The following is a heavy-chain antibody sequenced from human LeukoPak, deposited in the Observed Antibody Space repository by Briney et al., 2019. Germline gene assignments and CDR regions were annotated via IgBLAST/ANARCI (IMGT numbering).Heavy chain of an antibody. D-gene: IGHD3-10*01. CDR1: GFTFSSYW. CDR2: INSDGSTI. V-gene: IGHV3-74*01. J-gene: IGHJ3*02. Sequence: GGSLRLSCAASGFTFSSYWMHWVRQAPGKGLGWVSRINSDGSTISYADSMKGRSTISRDNAKNTLFLQMNSLGAEDTALYFCARRVSPNAFDIWGRGTMVAVSS. CDR3: ARRVSPNAFDI.